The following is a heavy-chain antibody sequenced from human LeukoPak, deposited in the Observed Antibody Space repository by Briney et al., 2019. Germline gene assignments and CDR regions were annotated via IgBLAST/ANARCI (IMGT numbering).Heavy chain of an antibody. J-gene: IGHJ4*02. CDR2: IHSSGGT. V-gene: IGHV4-4*07. D-gene: IGHD6-6*01. CDR3: AREFSGTSIAARVFDS. CDR1: GASVTTSY. Sequence: SETLSLTCTVSGASVTTSYWSWIRQPAGKGLEWIGRIHSSGGTNYSPSLKSRVTMSLDTSKNQFSLNLSSVTAADTAIYYCAREFSGTSIAARVFDSWGQGTLVTVSS.